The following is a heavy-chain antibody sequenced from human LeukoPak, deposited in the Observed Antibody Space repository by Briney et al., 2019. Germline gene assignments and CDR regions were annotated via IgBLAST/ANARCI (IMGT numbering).Heavy chain of an antibody. CDR3: AKAVTVLLWFGEVYHFDY. CDR1: GFTFSSYA. D-gene: IGHD3-10*01. Sequence: GGSLRLSCAASGFTFSSYAMSWVRQAPGKGLEWVSAISGSGGSTYYADSVKGRFTISRDNSKNTLYLQMNSLRAEDTAVYYCAKAVTVLLWFGEVYHFDYWGQGTLVTVSS. CDR2: ISGSGGST. J-gene: IGHJ4*02. V-gene: IGHV3-23*01.